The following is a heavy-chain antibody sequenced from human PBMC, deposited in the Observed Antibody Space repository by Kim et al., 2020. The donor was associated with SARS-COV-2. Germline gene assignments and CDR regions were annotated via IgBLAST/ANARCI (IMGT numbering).Heavy chain of an antibody. D-gene: IGHD3-10*01. V-gene: IGHV1-69*13. CDR2: IIPIFGTA. Sequence: SVKVSCKASGGTFSSYAISWVRQAPGQGLEWMGGIIPIFGTANYAQKFQGRVTITADESTSTAYMELSSLRSEDTAVYYCARDHLGRGGPWNWFDPWGQGTLVTVSS. CDR1: GGTFSSYA. CDR3: ARDHLGRGGPWNWFDP. J-gene: IGHJ5*02.